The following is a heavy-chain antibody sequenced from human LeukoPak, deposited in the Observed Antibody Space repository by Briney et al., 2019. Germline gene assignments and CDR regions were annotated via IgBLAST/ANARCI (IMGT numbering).Heavy chain of an antibody. CDR1: GGTFSSYA. CDR2: IIPIFGTA. V-gene: IGHV1-69*13. CDR3: ARSMSEAFDI. J-gene: IGHJ3*02. Sequence: SVKVSCKASGGTFSSYAISWVRQAPGQGLEWMGGIIPIFGTANYAQKFQGRVTMTADESTSTAYMELSSLRSEDTAVYYCARSMSEAFDIWGQGTMVTVSS. D-gene: IGHD2/OR15-2a*01.